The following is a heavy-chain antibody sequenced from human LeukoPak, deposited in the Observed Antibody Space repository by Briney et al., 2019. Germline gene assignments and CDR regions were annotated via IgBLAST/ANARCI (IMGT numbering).Heavy chain of an antibody. CDR2: IYYSEST. J-gene: IGHJ4*02. CDR1: GDSINDYY. CDR3: ARQGGSFSHIDS. D-gene: IGHD1-26*01. Sequence: SETLSLTCTVSGDSINDYYWSWIRQPPGRGLEWIGYIYYSESTNFSPSLKSRVTMSVDTSKKQFSLNLSSVTAADTAVYFCARQGGSFSHIDSWGQGTLVTVSS. V-gene: IGHV4-59*08.